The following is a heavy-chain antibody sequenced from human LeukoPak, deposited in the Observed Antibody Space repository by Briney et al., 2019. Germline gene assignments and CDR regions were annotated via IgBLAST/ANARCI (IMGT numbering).Heavy chain of an antibody. J-gene: IGHJ4*02. Sequence: GGSLRLSCAVSGITLSNYGMSWVRQAPGKGLEWVAGISGSGGSTYYADSVKGRFTISRDNSKNTLYLQMNSLRAEDTAVYYCASGEMATPFDYWGQGTLVTVSS. V-gene: IGHV3-23*01. CDR1: GITLSNYG. CDR3: ASGEMATPFDY. CDR2: ISGSGGST. D-gene: IGHD5-24*01.